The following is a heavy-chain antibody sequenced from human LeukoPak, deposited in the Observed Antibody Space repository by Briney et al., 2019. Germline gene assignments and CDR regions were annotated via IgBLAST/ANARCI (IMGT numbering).Heavy chain of an antibody. D-gene: IGHD3-9*01. Sequence: GGSLRLSCAASGFTFDDYTMHWVRQAPGKGLEWVSLISWDGGSTYYADSVKGRFTISRDNSKNSLYLQMNSLRTEDTALYYCAKGSRHYDRSLFDYWGQGTLVTVSS. J-gene: IGHJ4*02. CDR3: AKGSRHYDRSLFDY. CDR1: GFTFDDYT. V-gene: IGHV3-43*01. CDR2: ISWDGGST.